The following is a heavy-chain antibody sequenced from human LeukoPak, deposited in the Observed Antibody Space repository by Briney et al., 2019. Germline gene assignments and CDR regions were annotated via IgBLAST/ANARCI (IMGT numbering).Heavy chain of an antibody. CDR1: GDSISSYY. V-gene: IGHV4-59*08. D-gene: IGHD6-6*01. CDR3: ARLYSSSFPLY. J-gene: IGHJ4*02. Sequence: SETLSLTCTVSGDSISSYYWSWLRQPPGKGLEWIGYIYYSGSTNYNPSLKSRVTISVDTSKNQFSLKLSSVTAADTAVYYCARLYSSSFPLYWGQGTLVTVSS. CDR2: IYYSGST.